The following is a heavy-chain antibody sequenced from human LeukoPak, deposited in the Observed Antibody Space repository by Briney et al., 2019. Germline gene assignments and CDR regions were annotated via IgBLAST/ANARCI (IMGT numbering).Heavy chain of an antibody. CDR1: GYTFANYG. D-gene: IGHD3-16*02. CDR2: ISAYNGNT. CDR3: ARDTYDYVWGNYRNKFDP. Sequence: AASVEVSCKASGYTFANYGISWVRQAPGQGLEWMGWISAYNGNTNYAQKLQGRVTMTADTSTSTAYMELRSLRSDDTAVYYCARDTYDYVWGNYRNKFDPWGQGTLVTVSS. J-gene: IGHJ5*02. V-gene: IGHV1-18*01.